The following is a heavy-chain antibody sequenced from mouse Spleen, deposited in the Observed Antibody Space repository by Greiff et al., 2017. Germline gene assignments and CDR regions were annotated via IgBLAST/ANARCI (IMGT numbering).Heavy chain of an antibody. CDR1: GYTFTDYN. J-gene: IGHJ1*01. V-gene: IGHV1-18*01. CDR2: INPNNGGT. D-gene: IGHD2-12*01. CDR3: AKGGFTTGYFDV. Sequence: EVQLQQSGPELVKPGASVKIPCKASGYTFTDYNMDWVKQSHGKSLEWIGDINPNNGGTIYNQKFKGKATLTVDKSSSTAYMELRSLTSEDTAVYYCAKGGFTTGYFDVWGAGTTVTVSS.